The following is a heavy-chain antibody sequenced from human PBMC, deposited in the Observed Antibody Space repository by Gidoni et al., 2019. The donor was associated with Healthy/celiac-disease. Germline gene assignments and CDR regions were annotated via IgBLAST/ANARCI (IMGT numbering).Heavy chain of an antibody. J-gene: IGHJ4*02. CDR1: GFTVSHNY. CDR3: ARNDFWSGSTLNS. Sequence: DVQLVEAGGGLVQPGGSLRLSCAASGFTVSHNYMGWVRQAPGKGLEWVSVIYSGGSTYYADSVKGRFTIARDTSKNTLYRQMNSLRAEDTAVYYCARNDFWSGSTLNSWGQGTLVTVSS. CDR2: IYSGGST. V-gene: IGHV3-66*01. D-gene: IGHD3-3*01.